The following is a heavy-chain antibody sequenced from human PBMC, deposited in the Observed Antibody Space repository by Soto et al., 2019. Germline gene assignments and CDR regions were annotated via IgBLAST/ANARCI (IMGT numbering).Heavy chain of an antibody. V-gene: IGHV2-70*13. D-gene: IGHD1-20*01. J-gene: IGHJ6*02. CDR3: ARSIRGPRRFNGMDV. Sequence: SGPTLVNPTETLALTCTFSGFSVTSPGMCVSWSRQPPGKALECLALIERDDDDKYYSTSLKTRLTISKDTRKNQVVLTMANMDPADTGTYYCARSIRGPRRFNGMDVWGQGT. CDR2: IERDDDDK. CDR1: GFSVTSPGMC.